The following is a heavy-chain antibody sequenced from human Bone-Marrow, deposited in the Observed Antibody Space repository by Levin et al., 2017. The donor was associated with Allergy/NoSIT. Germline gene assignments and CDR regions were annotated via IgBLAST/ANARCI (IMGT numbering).Heavy chain of an antibody. CDR2: ISGSSSYI. Sequence: PGGSLRLSCAASGFDFSTFHIHWVRQAPGKGLEWVSSISGSSSYIYYAESVRGRFTISRDNAKNSLYLQMTGLRAEDTAVYYCARLGTTFGTFLTEYYPGLEGWGQGTTVKVPS. V-gene: IGHV3-21*06. CDR1: GFDFSTFH. J-gene: IGHJ6*02. CDR3: ARLGTTFGTFLTEYYPGLEG. D-gene: IGHD3-3*01.